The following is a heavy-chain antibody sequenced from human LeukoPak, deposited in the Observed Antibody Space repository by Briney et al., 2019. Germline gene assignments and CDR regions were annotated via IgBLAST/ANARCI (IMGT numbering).Heavy chain of an antibody. Sequence: GGSLRLSCGASGFNFSGSQMTWVRQAPGKGLEWVATVYQDGTEKHFLDSVEGRFTISRDNAKKSVYLQMSSLRPEDTAVYFCVRGAWYFQYWGQGTLVTVSS. CDR2: VYQDGTEK. V-gene: IGHV3-7*04. CDR1: GFNFSGSQ. CDR3: VRGAWYFQY. D-gene: IGHD3-16*01. J-gene: IGHJ4*02.